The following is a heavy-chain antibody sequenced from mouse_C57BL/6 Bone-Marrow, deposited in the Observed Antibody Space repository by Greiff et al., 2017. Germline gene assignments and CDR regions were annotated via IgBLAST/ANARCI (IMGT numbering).Heavy chain of an antibody. CDR1: GFTFSSYG. V-gene: IGHV5-6*02. CDR3: ARDPFYYGSSDWYFDV. D-gene: IGHD1-1*01. CDR2: ISSGGSYT. J-gene: IGHJ1*03. Sequence: DVKLVESGGDLVKPGGSLKLSCAASGFTFSSYGMSWVRQTPDKRLEWVATISSGGSYTYYPDSVKGRFTISRDNAKNTLYLQMSSLKSEDTAMYYCARDPFYYGSSDWYFDVWGTGTTVTVSS.